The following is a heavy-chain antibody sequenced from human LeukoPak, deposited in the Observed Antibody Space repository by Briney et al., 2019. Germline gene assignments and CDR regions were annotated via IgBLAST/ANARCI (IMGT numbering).Heavy chain of an antibody. Sequence: GGSLRLSCAASGFNFSTSSMNWVRQAPGKGLEWVSYISSSSTSIYYADSVKGRFTISRDNAKNSLYLQMNSLRAEDTAVYYCASLHYYDSSGYWISWGQGTLVTVSS. D-gene: IGHD3-22*01. CDR1: GFNFSTSS. CDR3: ASLHYYDSSGYWIS. CDR2: ISSSSTSI. V-gene: IGHV3-48*04. J-gene: IGHJ4*02.